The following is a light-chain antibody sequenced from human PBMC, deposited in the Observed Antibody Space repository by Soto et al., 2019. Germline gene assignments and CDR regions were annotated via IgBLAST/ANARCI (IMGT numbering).Light chain of an antibody. CDR1: QSIDSW. J-gene: IGKJ5*01. Sequence: DIQMTQSPSTVSASVGDRVTITCRATQSIDSWLAWYQQKPGKAPNLLIYKASTLESGVPSRFTGSGSGIDFTLTISSLQPEDFATYYCQQFHSYPITFGQGTRLEVK. V-gene: IGKV1-5*03. CDR2: KAS. CDR3: QQFHSYPIT.